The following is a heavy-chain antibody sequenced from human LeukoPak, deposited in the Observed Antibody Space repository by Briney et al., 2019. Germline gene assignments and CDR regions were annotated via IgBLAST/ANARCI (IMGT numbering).Heavy chain of an antibody. Sequence: SVKVSCKASGGTFSSYAISWVRQAPGQGLEWMGGIIPIFGTANYAQKFQGRVTITADKSTNTAYMELSSLRSEDTAVYYCARDTGITGTRQHYYYYYYMDVWGKGTTVTVSS. J-gene: IGHJ6*03. D-gene: IGHD1-7*01. CDR2: IIPIFGTA. V-gene: IGHV1-69*06. CDR3: ARDTGITGTRQHYYYYYYMDV. CDR1: GGTFSSYA.